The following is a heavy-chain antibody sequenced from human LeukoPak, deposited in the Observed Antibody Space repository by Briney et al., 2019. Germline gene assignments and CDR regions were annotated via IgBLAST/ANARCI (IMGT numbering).Heavy chain of an antibody. V-gene: IGHV3-53*01. Sequence: PGGSLRLSCAVSGFSVTNNYMSWVRQAPGKGLEWVSVFYVGGATYYADSVKGRFTISRDNSENTLYLQMKSLRAEDTAVYYCARGDGYNFFDYWGQGPLVTVSS. D-gene: IGHD5-24*01. J-gene: IGHJ4*02. CDR2: FYVGGAT. CDR3: ARGDGYNFFDY. CDR1: GFSVTNNY.